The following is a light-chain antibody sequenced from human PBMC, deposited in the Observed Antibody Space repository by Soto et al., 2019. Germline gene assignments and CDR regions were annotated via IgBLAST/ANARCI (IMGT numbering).Light chain of an antibody. CDR2: DAS. V-gene: IGKV1-33*01. J-gene: IGKJ3*01. Sequence: DIQMTQSPSSLSASVGDRVTITCQASQDISNYLNWYQQKPGKAPKLLIYDASNLETGVPARFSGSGSGTDFIFTISSLQPEDIATYYCLQYDNLLSAFGPGTKVDI. CDR3: LQYDNLLSA. CDR1: QDISNY.